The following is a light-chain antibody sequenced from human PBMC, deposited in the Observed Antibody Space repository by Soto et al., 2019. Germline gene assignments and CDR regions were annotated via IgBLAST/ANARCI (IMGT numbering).Light chain of an antibody. CDR2: DAF. V-gene: IGKV3-11*01. Sequence: EVVVKQSPATLSAYQEERVTLSCRASQFVSSRLAWYQQKPGQAPRLLICDAFNRATGIPARFSGSGSGTDFTLTISSLVPEDFAVYYCQQRSSWPPWTFGQGTKVDIK. CDR3: QQRSSWPPWT. CDR1: QFVSSR. J-gene: IGKJ1*01.